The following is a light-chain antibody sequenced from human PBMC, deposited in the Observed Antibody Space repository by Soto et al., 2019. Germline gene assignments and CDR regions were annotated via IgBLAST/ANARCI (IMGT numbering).Light chain of an antibody. J-gene: IGKJ5*01. Sequence: IVLTQYPGTLSLSPGEGVTLSCMASQSITTRLAWYQHKPGQAPRLLMSGASSRASGVPVRFSGSGSGTDFTLTISRLEPEDFAMYYCQQYGGSPITFGLGTRLEI. CDR2: GAS. CDR3: QQYGGSPIT. V-gene: IGKV3-20*01. CDR1: QSITTR.